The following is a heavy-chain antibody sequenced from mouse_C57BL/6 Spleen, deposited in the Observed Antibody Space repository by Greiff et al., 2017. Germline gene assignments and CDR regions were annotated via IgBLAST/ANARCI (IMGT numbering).Heavy chain of an antibody. J-gene: IGHJ2*01. CDR1: GYSFTGYY. V-gene: IGHV1-42*01. Sequence: VQLQQSGPELVKPGASVKISCKASGYSFTGYYMNWVKQSPEKSLEWIGEINPSTGGTTYNQKFKAKATLTVDKSSSTAYMQLKSLTSEDSAVYYCARYDYDSYWGQGTTLTVSS. CDR2: INPSTGGT. D-gene: IGHD2-4*01. CDR3: ARYDYDSY.